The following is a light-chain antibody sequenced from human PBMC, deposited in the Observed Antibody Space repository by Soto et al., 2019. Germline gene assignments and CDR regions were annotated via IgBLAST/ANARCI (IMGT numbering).Light chain of an antibody. CDR3: QQYNSYSEWT. CDR2: KAS. J-gene: IGKJ1*01. Sequence: DIQMTQSPSTLSASVGDRVTITCRASQSISSRLAWYQQKPAKAPKLLIYKASSLESGVPSRFSGSGAGTEFTLTISSLQPDDVATYYCQQYNSYSEWTFGQGTKVEIK. CDR1: QSISSR. V-gene: IGKV1-5*03.